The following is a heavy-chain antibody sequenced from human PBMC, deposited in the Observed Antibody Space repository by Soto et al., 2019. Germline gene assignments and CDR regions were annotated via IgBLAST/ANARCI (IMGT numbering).Heavy chain of an antibody. CDR3: AKDARSGWSP. J-gene: IGHJ5*02. CDR1: GFTFSSYA. D-gene: IGHD6-19*01. Sequence: PGGSLRLSCTASGFTFSSYAMSWVRQAPGKGLEWVSAISGGGGTTYYADSVQGRFTISRDNSKNTLYLQMNSLRAEDTAVYYCAKDARSGWSPWGQGTLVTVSS. CDR2: ISGGGGTT. V-gene: IGHV3-23*01.